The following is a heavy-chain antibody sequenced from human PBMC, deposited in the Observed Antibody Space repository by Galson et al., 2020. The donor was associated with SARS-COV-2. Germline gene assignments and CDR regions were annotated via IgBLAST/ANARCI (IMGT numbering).Heavy chain of an antibody. CDR1: GFTFTSYW. CDR2: INSDGSST. J-gene: IGHJ4*02. V-gene: IGHV3-74*01. CDR3: SRVNRGSAYYFDF. D-gene: IGHD3-10*01. Sequence: GGSLRLSCAASGFTFTSYWMHWVRQAPGKGLVWVSRINSDGSSTSYADSVKGRFTISRDNVKNTLYLQMNSLRAEDTAVYYCSRVNRGSAYYFDFWGQGTLVTVSS.